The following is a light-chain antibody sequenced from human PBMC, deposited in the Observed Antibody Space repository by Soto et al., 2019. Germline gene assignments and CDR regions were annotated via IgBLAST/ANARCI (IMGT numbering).Light chain of an antibody. Sequence: NFMLTQPHSVSESPGKTVTISCTRTSGNIASYYVQWYQQRPGSAPTTVIYEDDQRPSGVPDRFSGSIDSSSNSASLTVSGLKTEDEADYYCQSLDSSHWVFGGGTKLTVL. J-gene: IGLJ3*02. CDR3: QSLDSSHWV. CDR2: EDD. V-gene: IGLV6-57*04. CDR1: SGNIASYY.